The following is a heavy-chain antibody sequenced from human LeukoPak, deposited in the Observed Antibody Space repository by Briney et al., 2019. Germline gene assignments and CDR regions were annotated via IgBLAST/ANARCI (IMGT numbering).Heavy chain of an antibody. Sequence: SVKVSCKASGGTFSSYAISWVRQAPGQGLEWMGRIIPILGIANYAQKFQGRVTITADKSTSTTYMELSSLRSEDTAVYYCARNYPAGWYFDLWGRGTLVTVSS. CDR3: ARNYPAGWYFDL. D-gene: IGHD1-7*01. CDR1: GGTFSSYA. V-gene: IGHV1-69*04. J-gene: IGHJ2*01. CDR2: IIPILGIA.